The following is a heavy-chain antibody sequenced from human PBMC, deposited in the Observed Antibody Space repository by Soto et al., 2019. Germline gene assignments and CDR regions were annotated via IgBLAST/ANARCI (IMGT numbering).Heavy chain of an antibody. D-gene: IGHD3-22*01. CDR3: ARAEYYYDSSGYRSDYYYYYGMDV. CDR2: IIPIFGTA. CDR1: GGTFSSYA. Sequence: SVKVSCKASGGTFSSYAISWVRQAPGQGLEWMGGIIPIFGTANYAQKFQGRVTITADESTSTAYMELSSLRSEDTAVYYCARAEYYYDSSGYRSDYYYYYGMDVWGQGTTVTVSS. V-gene: IGHV1-69*13. J-gene: IGHJ6*02.